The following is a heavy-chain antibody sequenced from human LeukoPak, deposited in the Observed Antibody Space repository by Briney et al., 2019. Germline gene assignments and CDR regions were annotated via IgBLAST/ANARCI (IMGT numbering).Heavy chain of an antibody. Sequence: PGGSLRLSCAASGFTFSSYGMHWVRQAPGKGLEWVAVISYDGSNKYYADSVKGRFTISRDNSKNTLYLQMNSLRAEDTAVYYCAKEGGPWIRVHFDYWGQGTLVTVSS. CDR1: GFTFSSYG. CDR2: ISYDGSNK. V-gene: IGHV3-30*18. CDR3: AKEGGPWIRVHFDY. D-gene: IGHD5-18*01. J-gene: IGHJ4*02.